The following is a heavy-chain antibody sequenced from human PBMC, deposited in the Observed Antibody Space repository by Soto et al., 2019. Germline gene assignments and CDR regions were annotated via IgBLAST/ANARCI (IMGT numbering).Heavy chain of an antibody. Sequence: GSLRLSCAASGFTFSSYGMHWVRQAPGKGLEWVAVIWYDGSNKYYADSVKGRFTISRDNSKNTLYLQMNSLRAEDTAVYYCARDTLRAARPGYYYYYGKDVWGQGTTVTVSS. D-gene: IGHD6-6*01. CDR3: ARDTLRAARPGYYYYYGKDV. CDR1: GFTFSSYG. CDR2: IWYDGSNK. J-gene: IGHJ6*02. V-gene: IGHV3-33*01.